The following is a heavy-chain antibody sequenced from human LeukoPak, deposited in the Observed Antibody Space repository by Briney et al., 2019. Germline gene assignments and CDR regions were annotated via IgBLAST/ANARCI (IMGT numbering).Heavy chain of an antibody. CDR3: AKVDSWYHAFDI. J-gene: IGHJ3*02. D-gene: IGHD6-13*01. CDR1: GFTFSSYG. CDR2: ISYDGSNK. Sequence: GRSLRLSCAASGFTFSSYGMHWVRQAPGKGLEWVAVISYDGSNKYYADSVKGRFTISRDNSKNTLYLQMNSLRAEDTAVYYCAKVDSWYHAFDIRGQGTMVTVSS. V-gene: IGHV3-30*18.